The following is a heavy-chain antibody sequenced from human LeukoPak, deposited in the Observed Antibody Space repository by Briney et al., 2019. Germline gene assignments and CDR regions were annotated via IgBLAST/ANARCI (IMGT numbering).Heavy chain of an antibody. CDR1: GGSISSSSYY. CDR2: IYYSGST. Sequence: SETLSLTCTVSGGSISSSSYYWGWIRQPPGKGLEWIGSIYYSGSTYYNPSLKRRVTISVDTSKNQFSLKLSSVTAADTAVYYCARHGNRITMIVVPIWSDYRFGAFDIWGQGTMVTVSS. V-gene: IGHV4-39*01. CDR3: ARHGNRITMIVVPIWSDYRFGAFDI. J-gene: IGHJ3*02. D-gene: IGHD3-22*01.